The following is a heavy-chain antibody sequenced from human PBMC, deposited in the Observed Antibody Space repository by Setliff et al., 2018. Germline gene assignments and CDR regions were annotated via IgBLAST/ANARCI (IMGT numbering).Heavy chain of an antibody. CDR3: ARDKLRFLENWFDP. CDR2: ISSSSSTI. J-gene: IGHJ5*02. V-gene: IGHV3-48*01. D-gene: IGHD3-3*01. CDR1: GFTFSSYE. Sequence: GGSLRLSCAASGFTFSSYEMNWVRQAPGKGLEWVSYISSSSSTIYYADSVKGRFTISRDNAKNSLYLQMNSLRAEDTAVYYCARDKLRFLENWFDPWGQGTLVTVSS.